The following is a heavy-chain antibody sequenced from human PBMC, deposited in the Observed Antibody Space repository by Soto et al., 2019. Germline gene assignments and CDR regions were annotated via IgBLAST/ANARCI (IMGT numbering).Heavy chain of an antibody. CDR1: GGSISSYY. CDR3: ARGDSGRYYHPSFDH. V-gene: IGHV4-59*01. Sequence: SETLSLTCTVSGGSISSYYWSWIRQPPGKGLEWIGYIYYSGSTNYNPSLKSRVTISVDTSKNQFSLKLSSVTAADTAVYYCARGDSGRYYHPSFDHWRQGTMVTAS. J-gene: IGHJ4*02. D-gene: IGHD1-26*01. CDR2: IYYSGST.